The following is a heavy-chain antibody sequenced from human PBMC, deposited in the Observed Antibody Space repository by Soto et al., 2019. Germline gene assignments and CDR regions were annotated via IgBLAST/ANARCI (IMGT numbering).Heavy chain of an antibody. J-gene: IGHJ4*02. CDR2: IIPIFGTA. V-gene: IGHV1-69*12. CDR1: GGTFSRYA. CDR3: ARASTAMVSYYFDY. Sequence: QVQLVQSGAEVKKPGSSVKVSCKASGGTFSRYAISWVRQAPGQGLEWMGGIIPIFGTANYAQKFQGRVTITADESTSTAYMELSSLRSEDTAVYYCARASTAMVSYYFDYWGQGTLVTVSS. D-gene: IGHD5-18*01.